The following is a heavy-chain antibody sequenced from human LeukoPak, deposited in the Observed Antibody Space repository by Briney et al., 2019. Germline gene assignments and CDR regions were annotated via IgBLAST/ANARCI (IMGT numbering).Heavy chain of an antibody. CDR1: GYSISSGYY. CDR3: AKSNGYGLIDI. D-gene: IGHD3-22*01. V-gene: IGHV4-38-2*02. Sequence: SSETLSLTCTVSGYSISSGYYWGWVRQPPGKALEWIGNIFYSGSTYYSPSLKSRVTISLDTSRNQFSLKLNSVTAADTAVYYCAKSNGYGLIDIWGQGTMVTVSS. CDR2: IFYSGST. J-gene: IGHJ3*02.